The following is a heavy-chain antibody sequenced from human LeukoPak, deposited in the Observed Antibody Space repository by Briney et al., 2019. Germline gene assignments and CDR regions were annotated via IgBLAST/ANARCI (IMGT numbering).Heavy chain of an antibody. CDR1: GYTFTSYY. J-gene: IGHJ4*02. V-gene: IGHV1-46*01. D-gene: IGHD6-19*01. CDR2: INPSGGST. Sequence: ASVKVSCKASGYTFTSYYMHWVRQAPGQGLEWMGIINPSGGSTSYAQKFQGRVTMTRDTSTSTVYMELSSLRSEDTAVYYCATQYSSGWPVDYWGQGTLVTVSS. CDR3: ATQYSSGWPVDY.